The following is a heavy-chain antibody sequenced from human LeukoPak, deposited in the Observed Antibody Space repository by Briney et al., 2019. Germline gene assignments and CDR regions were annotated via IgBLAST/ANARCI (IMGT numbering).Heavy chain of an antibody. CDR1: SYSISSGYY. Sequence: PSETLSLTCTVPSYSISSGYYWGWIRQPPGKGLEWIGSVYHSGSTYYNPSLKSRVTMSVDTSKNHFSLKLSSVTAADTAVYYRARDMRSSGYFAYFDYWGQGTLGTVSS. CDR3: ARDMRSSGYFAYFDY. D-gene: IGHD3-22*01. CDR2: VYHSGST. V-gene: IGHV4-38-2*02. J-gene: IGHJ4*02.